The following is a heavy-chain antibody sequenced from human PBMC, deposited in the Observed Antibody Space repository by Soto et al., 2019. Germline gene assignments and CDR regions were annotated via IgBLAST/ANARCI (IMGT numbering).Heavy chain of an antibody. Sequence: QAQLVESGGGVVQPGRSLRLSCAASGFSFSSYAMYWVHQAPGKGLEWVATICHDGTNKYYADSVKGRFTISRDNSKKTVFLQMNSLRAEDTAVYYCASGFDYIWGTYRTKEARYWGQGTLVTVSS. CDR1: GFSFSSYA. J-gene: IGHJ4*02. CDR2: ICHDGTNK. V-gene: IGHV3-33*01. CDR3: ASGFDYIWGTYRTKEARY. D-gene: IGHD3-16*02.